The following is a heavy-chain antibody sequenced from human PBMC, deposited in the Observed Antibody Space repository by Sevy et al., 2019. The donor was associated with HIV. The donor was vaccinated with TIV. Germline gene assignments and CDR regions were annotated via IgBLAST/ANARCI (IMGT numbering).Heavy chain of an antibody. CDR3: ARDAPLAEAGTDYYYGMDV. CDR2: ISSSSSYI. J-gene: IGHJ6*02. Sequence: GGSLRLSCAASEFTFSSYSMNWVRQAPGKGLEWVSSISSSSSYIYYADSVKGRFTISRDNAKNSLYLQMNSLRAEDTAVYYCARDAPLAEAGTDYYYGMDVWGQGTTVTVSS. CDR1: EFTFSSYS. D-gene: IGHD6-19*01. V-gene: IGHV3-21*01.